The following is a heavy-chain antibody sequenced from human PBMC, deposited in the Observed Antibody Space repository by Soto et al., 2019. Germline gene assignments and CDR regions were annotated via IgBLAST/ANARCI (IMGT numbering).Heavy chain of an antibody. CDR2: VYYSGGG. V-gene: IGHV4-59*01. D-gene: IGHD2-21*02. J-gene: IGHJ6*02. Sequence: SETLSLTCTVSGGSISGYYWSWIRQPPGKGLEWIGNVYYSGGGKYNPSVKRRVSISVDTSKNRFSLNISSVTAADTAVYYCTRDGDGRMTTNPYYYYGMDVWGPGITVTVSS. CDR3: TRDGDGRMTTNPYYYYGMDV. CDR1: GGSISGYY.